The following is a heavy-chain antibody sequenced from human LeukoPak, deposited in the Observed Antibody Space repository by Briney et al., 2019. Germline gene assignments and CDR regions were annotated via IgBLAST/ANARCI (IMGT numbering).Heavy chain of an antibody. CDR1: GGTFSSYA. CDR3: ARGGPVLLWFGDYNWFDP. V-gene: IGHV1-69*13. D-gene: IGHD3-10*01. J-gene: IGHJ5*02. Sequence: GASVKVSCKASGGTFSSYAISWVRQAPGQGLEWMGGIIPIFGTANYAQKFQGRVTITADESTSTAYMELSSLRSEDTAVYYCARGGPVLLWFGDYNWFDPWGQGTLVTVSS. CDR2: IIPIFGTA.